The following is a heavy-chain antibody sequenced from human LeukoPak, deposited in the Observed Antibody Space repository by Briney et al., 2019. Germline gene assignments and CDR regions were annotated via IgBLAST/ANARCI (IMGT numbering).Heavy chain of an antibody. J-gene: IGHJ3*02. Sequence: SVKVSCTASGGTFSSYAISWVRQAPGQGLEWMGGIIPIFGTANYAQKFQGRVTITADESTSTAYMELSSLRSEDTAVYYCASCSSTSCSDAFDIWGQGTMVTVSS. CDR1: GGTFSSYA. D-gene: IGHD2-2*01. V-gene: IGHV1-69*01. CDR2: IIPIFGTA. CDR3: ASCSSTSCSDAFDI.